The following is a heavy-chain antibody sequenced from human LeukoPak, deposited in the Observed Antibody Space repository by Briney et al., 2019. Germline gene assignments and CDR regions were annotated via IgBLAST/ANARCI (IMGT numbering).Heavy chain of an antibody. J-gene: IGHJ4*02. V-gene: IGHV3-20*04. CDR1: GFTFDDYG. D-gene: IGHD2-8*01. CDR2: INWNGGST. CDR3: ARVLVGCTNGVCYYFDY. Sequence: PGGSLRLSCAASGFTFDDYGMSWVRQAPGKGLEWVSGINWNGGSTVFADSVKGRFTISRDNAKNSLYLQMNSLRAEDTALYYCARVLVGCTNGVCYYFDYWGQGTLVTVSS.